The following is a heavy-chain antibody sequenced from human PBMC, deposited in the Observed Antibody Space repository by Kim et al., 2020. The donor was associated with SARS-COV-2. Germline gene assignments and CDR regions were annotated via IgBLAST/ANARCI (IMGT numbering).Heavy chain of an antibody. V-gene: IGHV3-13*01. CDR1: GFTFSSYD. Sequence: GGSLRLSCAASGFTFSSYDMHWVRQATGKGLEWVSAIGTAGDTYYPGSVKGRVTISRENAKNSLYLQRNSLRAGDTAVYYCARDSIVGAVMGYYYYGRDVWGQGPTVTVSS. CDR3: ARDSIVGAVMGYYYYGRDV. J-gene: IGHJ6*02. CDR2: IGTAGDT. D-gene: IGHD1-26*01.